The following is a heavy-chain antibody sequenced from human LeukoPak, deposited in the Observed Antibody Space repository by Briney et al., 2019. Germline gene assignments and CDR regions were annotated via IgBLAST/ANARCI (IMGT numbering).Heavy chain of an antibody. V-gene: IGHV3-74*01. CDR1: GITFSSYW. CDR2: IKSDGTNT. Sequence: AGGSLRLSCAASGITFSSYWMHWVRQVPGKGLEWLSYIKSDGTNTGYADPVKGRFTVSRDNAKNTLYLEMNSLGGEDTAVYYCARSPRVCDSSGHLHDAFDLWGQGTMVTVSS. D-gene: IGHD3-22*01. J-gene: IGHJ3*01. CDR3: ARSPRVCDSSGHLHDAFDL.